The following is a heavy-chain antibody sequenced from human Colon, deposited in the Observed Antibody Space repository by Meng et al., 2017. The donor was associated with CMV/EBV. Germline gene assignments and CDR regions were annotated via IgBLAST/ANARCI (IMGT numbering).Heavy chain of an antibody. CDR1: GGTFRNYG. Sequence: SVKVSCKSSGGTFRNYGFSWVRQAPGQGLEWMGGIIPMFRTPHYPPKFQGRVTITTDESTSTAYMELSSLRSDDTAVYYCARDPGSGSLRWVNNIYYYHNMDVWGQGTTVTVSS. V-gene: IGHV1-69*05. CDR2: IIPMFRTP. J-gene: IGHJ6*02. D-gene: IGHD5-24*01. CDR3: ARDPGSGSLRWVNNIYYYHNMDV.